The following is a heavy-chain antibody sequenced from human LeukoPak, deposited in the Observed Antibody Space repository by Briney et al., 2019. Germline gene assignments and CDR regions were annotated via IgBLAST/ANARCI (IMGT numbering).Heavy chain of an antibody. CDR2: IYHSGST. D-gene: IGHD3-3*01. Sequence: SGTLSLTCAVSGGSISSSNWWSWVRQPPGKGLEWIGEIYHSGSTNYNPSLKSRVTMSVDTSKNQFSLKLSSVTAADTAVYYCARDYDFWSGYLDAFDIWGQGTMVTVSS. V-gene: IGHV4-4*02. CDR1: GGSISSSNW. CDR3: ARDYDFWSGYLDAFDI. J-gene: IGHJ3*02.